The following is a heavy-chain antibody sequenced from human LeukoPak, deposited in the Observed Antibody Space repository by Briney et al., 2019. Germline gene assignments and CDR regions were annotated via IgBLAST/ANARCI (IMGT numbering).Heavy chain of an antibody. CDR3: AKGARGYSYGYRAVYYYYYYGMDV. CDR1: GFTFSSYG. V-gene: IGHV3-30*18. J-gene: IGHJ6*02. Sequence: GGSLRLSCAASGFTFSSYGVHWVRQAPGKGLEWVGVISYDGSTKYYADSEKGRFTISRDNYKNTLYLQMYIRSADDTAVYYCAKGARGYSYGYRAVYYYYYYGMDVWGQGTTATVSS. D-gene: IGHD5-18*01. CDR2: ISYDGSTK.